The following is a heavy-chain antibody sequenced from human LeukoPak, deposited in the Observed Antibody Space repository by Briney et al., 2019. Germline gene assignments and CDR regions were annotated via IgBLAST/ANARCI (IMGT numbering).Heavy chain of an antibody. V-gene: IGHV3-7*01. J-gene: IGHJ4*02. CDR1: GFTFSSHW. CDR2: LKHDGGER. Sequence: GGSLRLSCAASGFTFSSHWMIWVRQAPGKGLEWVASLKHDGGERYYVDSVKGRFTISRDNAANSLSLEMNSLRGEDTAMYYCARGGDWYYFDRWGRGTLVTLSS. D-gene: IGHD3/OR15-3a*01. CDR3: ARGGDWYYFDR.